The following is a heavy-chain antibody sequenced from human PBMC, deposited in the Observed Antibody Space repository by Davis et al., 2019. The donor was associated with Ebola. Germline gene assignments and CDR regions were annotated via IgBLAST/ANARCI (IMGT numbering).Heavy chain of an antibody. D-gene: IGHD2-15*01. Sequence: MPSETLSLTCTVSGGSISSYYWSWIRQPPGKGLEWIGYIYYSGSTNYNPSLKSRVTISVDTSKNQFSLKLSSVTAADTAVYYCARDRAAREFDGMDVWGQGTTVTVSS. CDR2: IYYSGST. CDR3: ARDRAAREFDGMDV. CDR1: GGSISSYY. J-gene: IGHJ6*02. V-gene: IGHV4-59*01.